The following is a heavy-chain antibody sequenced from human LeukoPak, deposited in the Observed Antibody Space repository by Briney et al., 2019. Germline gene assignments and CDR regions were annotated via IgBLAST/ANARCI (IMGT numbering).Heavy chain of an antibody. V-gene: IGHV3-7*01. J-gene: IGHJ3*02. CDR1: GFTIGSYW. D-gene: IGHD3-10*01. Sequence: GGSLTLSCACSGFTIGSYWMSWVRQAPGKGLEWVANIRQDGSEKYYVDSVKGRLTISRDNAKNSLYLQMNSLRAEDTGIYYCARAWYYGDDAFQIRGQGTMVTVSS. CDR2: IRQDGSEK. CDR3: ARAWYYGDDAFQI.